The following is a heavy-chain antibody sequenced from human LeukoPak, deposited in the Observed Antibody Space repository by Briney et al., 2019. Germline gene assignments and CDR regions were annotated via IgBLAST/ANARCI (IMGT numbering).Heavy chain of an antibody. V-gene: IGHV4-30-4*01. CDR1: GGSISSGDYY. CDR2: IYYSGRT. Sequence: SETLSLTCTVSGGSISSGDYYWSWIRQPPGKGLEWIGYIYYSGRTYYNPSLKSRVTISVDTSKNQFSLKLSSVTAADTAVYFCARNDFGNSYYYYMDVWGKGTTVTVSS. D-gene: IGHD4-17*01. J-gene: IGHJ6*03. CDR3: ARNDFGNSYYYYMDV.